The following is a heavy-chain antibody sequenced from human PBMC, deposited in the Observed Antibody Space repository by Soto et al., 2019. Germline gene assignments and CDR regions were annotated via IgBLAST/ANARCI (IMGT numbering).Heavy chain of an antibody. V-gene: IGHV1-2*04. CDR2: INPNSGGT. J-gene: IGHJ4*02. CDR3: AKDARGDEAPIDY. Sequence: GASVKVSCKASGYTFTGYYMHWVRQAPGQGLEWMGWINPNSGGTNYAQKFQGWVTMTRDTSISTAYMELSRLRSDDTAVYYCAKDARGDEAPIDYSGQGTLVTGSS. CDR1: GYTFTGYY.